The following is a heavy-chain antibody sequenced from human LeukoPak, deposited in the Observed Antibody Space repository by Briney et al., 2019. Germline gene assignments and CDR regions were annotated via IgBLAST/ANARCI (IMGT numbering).Heavy chain of an antibody. D-gene: IGHD2-2*03. CDR3: VRDGFASDI. V-gene: IGHV3-23*01. CDR2: ISGSGGST. Sequence: AGGSLRLSCAASGFTFSSYAMSWVRQAPGKGLEWVSAISGSGGSTYYADSVRGRLTISRDNAKNTLYLQMNSLRAGDTAVYYCVRDGFASDIWGQGTMVTVSS. J-gene: IGHJ3*02. CDR1: GFTFSSYA.